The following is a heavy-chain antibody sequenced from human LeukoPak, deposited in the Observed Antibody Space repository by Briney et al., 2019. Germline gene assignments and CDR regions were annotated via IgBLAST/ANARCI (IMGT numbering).Heavy chain of an antibody. J-gene: IGHJ4*02. CDR1: GGSFSGYY. CDR3: ARETTVTLYCFDY. CDR2: IYHSGST. D-gene: IGHD4-17*01. V-gene: IGHV4-34*01. Sequence: PSETLSLTCAVYGGSFSGYYWSWIRQPPGKGLEWIGSIYHSGSTYYNPSLKSRVTISVDTSKNQFSLKLSSVTAADTAVYYCARETTVTLYCFDYWGQGTLVTASS.